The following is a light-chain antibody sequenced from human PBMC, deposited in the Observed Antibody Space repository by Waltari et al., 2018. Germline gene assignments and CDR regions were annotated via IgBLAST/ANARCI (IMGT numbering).Light chain of an antibody. Sequence: EIVMTQSPATLSVSPGERATLSCRASQSASINLAWYQQKPGQAPRLLIYGASTRATGIPARFSGTGSGTEFSLTISSLQSEDVAVYYCQQYDNWPPYTFGQGTNLEIK. CDR2: GAS. CDR3: QQYDNWPPYT. CDR1: QSASIN. V-gene: IGKV3-15*01. J-gene: IGKJ2*01.